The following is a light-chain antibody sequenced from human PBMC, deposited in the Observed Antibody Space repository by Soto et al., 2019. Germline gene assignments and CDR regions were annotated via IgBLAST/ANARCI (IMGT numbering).Light chain of an antibody. V-gene: IGKV3-15*01. Sequence: EIVMTQSPATLSVSTGERATLSCRASQSISSNLAWYQQKPGKAPRLLMFRTSSRATGFPARFSGSGSGTEVNLTSSSLQSEDFGVYYCQQYNNWPRATFGGGTKVEIK. CDR2: RTS. J-gene: IGKJ4*01. CDR1: QSISSN. CDR3: QQYNNWPRAT.